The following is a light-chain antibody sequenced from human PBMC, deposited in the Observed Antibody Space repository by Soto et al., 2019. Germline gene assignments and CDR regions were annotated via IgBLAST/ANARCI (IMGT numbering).Light chain of an antibody. CDR2: EVT. V-gene: IGLV2-8*02. J-gene: IGLJ1*01. Sequence: QSVLTHPPSASSSLGQSVTISCTGTASDVCVYNYVSCYQQHPGKAPKLMIYEVTKRPSWVPDRFSCSKSGNTASLTVSGLKAEDEADYYCSSYAGSSTLYVFGTGTKVTVL. CDR1: ASDVCVYNY. CDR3: SSYAGSSTLYV.